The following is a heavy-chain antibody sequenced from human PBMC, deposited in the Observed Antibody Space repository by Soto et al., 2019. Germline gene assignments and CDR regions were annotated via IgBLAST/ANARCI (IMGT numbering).Heavy chain of an antibody. CDR2: VLYDGRNK. Sequence: PGGSLRLLFAPSGFTFSRYGMHWVRYPSDKGQAWVAVVLYDGRNKYYADSVKGRFTISRDNSKITVYLQMNSLRSEDTAVYYCAKAGYYDSSGYYELDYWGQGT. CDR3: AKAGYYDSSGYYELDY. D-gene: IGHD3-22*01. V-gene: IGHV3-30*18. J-gene: IGHJ4*02. CDR1: GFTFSRYG.